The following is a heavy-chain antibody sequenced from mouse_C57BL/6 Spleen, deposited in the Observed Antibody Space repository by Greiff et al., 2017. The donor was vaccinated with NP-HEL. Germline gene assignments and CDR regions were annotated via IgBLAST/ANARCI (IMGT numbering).Heavy chain of an antibody. D-gene: IGHD1-1*01. CDR3: ARHYYGSSLDY. V-gene: IGHV5-17*01. J-gene: IGHJ2*01. Sequence: EVKLVESGGGLVKPGGSLKLSCAASGFTFSDYGMHWVRQAPEKGLEWVAYISSGSSTIYYADTVKGRFTISRDNAKNTLFLQRTSLRSEDTAMYYCARHYYGSSLDYWGQGTTLTVSS. CDR1: GFTFSDYG. CDR2: ISSGSSTI.